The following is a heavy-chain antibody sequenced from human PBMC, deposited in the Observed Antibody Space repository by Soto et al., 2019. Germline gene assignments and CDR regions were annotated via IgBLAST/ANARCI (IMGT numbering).Heavy chain of an antibody. CDR3: ARDCSGGSCYPNDAFDI. CDR1: GGTFSSYA. V-gene: IGHV1-69*12. J-gene: IGHJ3*02. D-gene: IGHD2-15*01. CDR2: IIPIFGTA. Sequence: QVQLVQSGAEVKKPGSSVNVSCKASGGTFSSYAISWLRQAPGQGLEWMGGIIPIFGTANYAQKFQGRVTITADESTSTAYMELSSLRSEDTAVYYCARDCSGGSCYPNDAFDIWVQGTMVTVSS.